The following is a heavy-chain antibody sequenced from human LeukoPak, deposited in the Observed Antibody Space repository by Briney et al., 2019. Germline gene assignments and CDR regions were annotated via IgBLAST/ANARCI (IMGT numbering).Heavy chain of an antibody. D-gene: IGHD2-15*01. CDR1: GFTFSNYG. CDR2: IWFDGSDK. Sequence: GGSLRLSCAASGFTFSNYGMHWVRQAPGKGLEWVAVIWFDGSDKCYADSVKGRFTISRDNAKNSLYLQMNSLRAEDTAVYYCARTRFGGGSRFDYWGQGTLVTVSS. J-gene: IGHJ4*02. V-gene: IGHV3-33*01. CDR3: ARTRFGGGSRFDY.